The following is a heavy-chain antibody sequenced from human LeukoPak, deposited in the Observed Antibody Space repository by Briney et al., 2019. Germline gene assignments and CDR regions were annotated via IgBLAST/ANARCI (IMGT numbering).Heavy chain of an antibody. CDR2: INHSGNT. CDR3: ARGGGQWLRSYYLDY. Sequence: SETLSLTCAVYGGSFSGYYWTWIRQSQGKGLEWIGEINHSGNTNYNPSLKSRVTISVDTSKKHFSLTVRSVTAADTAVYYCARGGGQWLRSYYLDYWGQGALVTVSS. CDR1: GGSFSGYY. D-gene: IGHD5-12*01. V-gene: IGHV4-34*01. J-gene: IGHJ4*02.